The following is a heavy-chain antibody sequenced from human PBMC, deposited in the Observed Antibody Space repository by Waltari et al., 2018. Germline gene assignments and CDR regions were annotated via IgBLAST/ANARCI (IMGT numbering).Heavy chain of an antibody. D-gene: IGHD6-19*01. Sequence: QVRFQQWGAGLLKPSETLSLTCVVSGGSLSGYYWSWIRQPPGKGLEWIGEVNYGGTTNYNPSLKSRITVSIDTSNNQFSLNLNSVTAADTAVYYCAKQVAGSGWYLGWGQGTLVSVSS. J-gene: IGHJ4*02. CDR2: VNYGGTT. CDR1: GGSLSGYY. CDR3: AKQVAGSGWYLG. V-gene: IGHV4-34*01.